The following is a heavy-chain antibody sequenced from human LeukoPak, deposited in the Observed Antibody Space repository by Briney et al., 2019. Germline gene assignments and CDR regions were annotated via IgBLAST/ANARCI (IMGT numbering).Heavy chain of an antibody. J-gene: IGHJ4*02. Sequence: SETLSLTCTVSGGSISSYYWSWIRQPPGKGLEWIGYIYYSGSTSYNPSLKSRVTISVDTSKNQFSLKLSSVTAADTAVYYCARGYSGSYGRFGYWGQGTLVTVSS. V-gene: IGHV4-59*01. D-gene: IGHD1-26*01. CDR1: GGSISSYY. CDR3: ARGYSGSYGRFGY. CDR2: IYYSGST.